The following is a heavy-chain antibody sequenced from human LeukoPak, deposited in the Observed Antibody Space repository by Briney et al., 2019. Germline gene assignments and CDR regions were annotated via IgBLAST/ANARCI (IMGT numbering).Heavy chain of an antibody. Sequence: GGSLRLSCAASGFTFSDYNMNWVRQAPGKGLEWVANIKQDGSEKYYVDSVKGRFTISRDNAKDSLYLQMNSLRAEDTAVYYCARGTIAAAGYYYFDYWGQGTQVTVSS. V-gene: IGHV3-7*04. J-gene: IGHJ4*02. CDR1: GFTFSDYN. CDR2: IKQDGSEK. CDR3: ARGTIAAAGYYYFDY. D-gene: IGHD6-13*01.